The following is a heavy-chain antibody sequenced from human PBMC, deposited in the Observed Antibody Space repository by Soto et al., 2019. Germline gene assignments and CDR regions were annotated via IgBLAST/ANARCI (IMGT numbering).Heavy chain of an antibody. CDR1: GSGFTFINYW. V-gene: IGHV3-74*01. J-gene: IGHJ4*02. Sequence: EVQLVESGGGSVPPGGSLRLSCAASGSGFTFINYWMHWVRQVPGKGLVWVSRINNDGSSISYADSVKGRFIISRDNAQNTVYLQMNSLRDEDTAVDYCVMVPFHYDHRGDYWGQGTLVTVSS. D-gene: IGHD3-22*01. CDR2: INNDGSSI. CDR3: VMVPFHYDHRGDY.